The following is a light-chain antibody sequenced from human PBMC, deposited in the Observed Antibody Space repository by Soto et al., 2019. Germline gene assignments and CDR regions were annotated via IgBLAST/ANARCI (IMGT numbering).Light chain of an antibody. CDR2: AAS. V-gene: IGKV1-39*01. CDR3: QQSYSPPPIT. Sequence: DIQMTQSPSSLSASVGDRVTITCRASQSIGRVLNWYQQKPGKAPALLIFAASSLQSGVPSRFSGSGSGTDFPLTMSGLQPDDFATYYCQQSYSPPPITFGQGTRLAIK. CDR1: QSIGRV. J-gene: IGKJ5*01.